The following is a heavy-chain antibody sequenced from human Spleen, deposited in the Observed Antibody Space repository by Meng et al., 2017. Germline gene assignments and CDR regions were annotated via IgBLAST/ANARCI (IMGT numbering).Heavy chain of an antibody. D-gene: IGHD6-19*01. V-gene: IGHV4-39*01. CDR2: IGHSGFT. CDR3: VRSSGWVKTGFDP. J-gene: IGHJ5*02. CDR1: GGAISPSGYY. Sequence: QPQLQESGSGLVRTSEALSLTCSGSGGAISPSGYYWGWIRQPPGKGLEWIGSIGHSGFTYYPPSLKSRATVSIDTSRNQFSLWLTSVTAADTAVYYCVRSSGWVKTGFDPWGQGTLVTVSS.